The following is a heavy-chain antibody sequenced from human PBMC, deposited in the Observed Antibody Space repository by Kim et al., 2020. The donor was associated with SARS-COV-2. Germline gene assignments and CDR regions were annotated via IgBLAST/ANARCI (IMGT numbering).Heavy chain of an antibody. V-gene: IGHV4-34*01. CDR2: INHSGST. CDR3: ARAGRGRGLTGPWSSVEPQRYYGMDV. D-gene: IGHD7-27*01. J-gene: IGHJ6*02. CDR1: GGSFSGYY. Sequence: SETLSLTCAVYGGSFSGYYWSWIRQPPGKGLEWIGEINHSGSTNYNPSLKSRVTISVDTSKNQFSLKLSSVTAADTAVYYCARAGRGRGLTGPWSSVEPQRYYGMDVWGQGTTVTVSS.